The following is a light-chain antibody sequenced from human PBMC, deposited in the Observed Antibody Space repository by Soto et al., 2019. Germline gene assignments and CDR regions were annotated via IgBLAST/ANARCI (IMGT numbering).Light chain of an antibody. Sequence: EIVLTQSPGTLSLSPGERATLSCRASQSVSSSYLAWYQQKPGQAPRLLIYGASSRATGIPDRFSGSGSGTAFTLTISRLEPEDFAVYYCQQYGSSPVTFGQGTNVEIK. CDR3: QQYGSSPVT. V-gene: IGKV3-20*01. CDR2: GAS. CDR1: QSVSSSY. J-gene: IGKJ1*01.